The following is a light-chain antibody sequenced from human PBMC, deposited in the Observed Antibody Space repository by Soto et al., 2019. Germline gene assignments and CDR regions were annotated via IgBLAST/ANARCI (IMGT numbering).Light chain of an antibody. CDR1: QRVSSN. CDR2: GAS. J-gene: IGKJ5*01. V-gene: IGKV3-15*01. Sequence: EIVMTQSPATPSVSPGERATLSCRASQRVSSNLAWYQQKPGQAPRLLIYGASTRATGIPARFSGSWSGTEFTLTISSLQSEDFAVYYCHHYNNWPPITFGQGTRMEIK. CDR3: HHYNNWPPIT.